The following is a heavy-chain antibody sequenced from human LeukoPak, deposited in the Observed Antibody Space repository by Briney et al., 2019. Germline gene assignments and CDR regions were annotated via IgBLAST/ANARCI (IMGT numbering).Heavy chain of an antibody. D-gene: IGHD5-18*01. CDR2: INTNSGDS. J-gene: IGHJ4*02. V-gene: IGHV1-2*02. Sequence: ASVKVSCQASGTRFDAYFIHWVRQAPGQGLEYMGWINTNSGDSKHARKFQGRVTITRDTSITTAYMELSSLISDDTAVYYCARVAERGYSFGYNYWGQGTLVTVSS. CDR3: ARVAERGYSFGYNY. CDR1: GTRFDAYF.